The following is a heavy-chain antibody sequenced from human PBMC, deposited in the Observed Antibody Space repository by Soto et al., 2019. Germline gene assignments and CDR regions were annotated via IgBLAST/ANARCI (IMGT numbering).Heavy chain of an antibody. Sequence: PGGSLRLSCAASGFSFSYYAMHWVRQAPGKGLEWVAVISYDGSNKYYADSVKGRFTISRDNTKNTLCLQMNSLRLEDTAVHYCARGEGYSSGRFDYWGQGTLVTVSS. V-gene: IGHV3-30-3*01. J-gene: IGHJ4*02. CDR1: GFSFSYYA. CDR2: ISYDGSNK. CDR3: ARGEGYSSGRFDY. D-gene: IGHD6-19*01.